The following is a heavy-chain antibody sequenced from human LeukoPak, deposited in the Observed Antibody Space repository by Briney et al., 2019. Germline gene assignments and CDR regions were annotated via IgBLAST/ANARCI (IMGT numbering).Heavy chain of an antibody. CDR1: GFTVSSKY. V-gene: IGHV3-53*01. Sequence: GGSLRLSCAASGFTVSSKYMRWVRQTPGKGLQWVALIYSSGDAYTPDSVKGRFTISRDDSENTLYLQMDSLRADDTAVYYCATGYYFGSGSYGYLDYWGQGTLVTVSS. CDR2: IYSSGDA. J-gene: IGHJ4*02. D-gene: IGHD3-10*01. CDR3: ATGYYFGSGSYGYLDY.